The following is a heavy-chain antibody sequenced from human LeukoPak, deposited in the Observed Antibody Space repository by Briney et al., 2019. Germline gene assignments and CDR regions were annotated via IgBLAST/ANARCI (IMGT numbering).Heavy chain of an antibody. CDR2: IYYSGST. D-gene: IGHD3-10*01. V-gene: IGHV4-39*07. Sequence: PSETLSLTCTVSGGSISSSSYYWGWIRQPPGKGLEWIGSIYYSGSTYYNPSLKSRVSISVDTSKNQLSLKLSSVTAADTAVYYCARDMNYYGSGSYYPYYFDYWGQGTLVTVSS. CDR3: ARDMNYYGSGSYYPYYFDY. CDR1: GGSISSSSYY. J-gene: IGHJ4*02.